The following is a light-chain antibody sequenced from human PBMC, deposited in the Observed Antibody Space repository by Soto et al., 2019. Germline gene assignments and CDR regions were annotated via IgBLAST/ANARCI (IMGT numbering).Light chain of an antibody. CDR2: WAS. Sequence: DIVMTQSPDSLAVSLGERATVNCKSSQSVLYSSNNKNYLAWYQQKPGQPPKLLIYWASSRESGVPDRFSGSGSGTDFTLTITSRQAEDVALYYCQQYYSTPRTFGQGTKVEIK. J-gene: IGKJ1*01. CDR1: QSVLYSSNNKNY. CDR3: QQYYSTPRT. V-gene: IGKV4-1*01.